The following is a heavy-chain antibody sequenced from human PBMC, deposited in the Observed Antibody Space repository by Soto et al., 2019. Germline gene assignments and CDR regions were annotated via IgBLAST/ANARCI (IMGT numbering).Heavy chain of an antibody. CDR3: ASAWFGDTDAFDI. CDR1: GGTFSSYA. CDR2: IIPIFGTA. J-gene: IGHJ3*02. Sequence: AVKVSCNASGGTFSSYAISWARQAPGQGLEWMGGIIPIFGTANYAQKFQGRVTITADESTSTAYMGLSSLRSEDTAVYYCASAWFGDTDAFDIWGQRTMVTVSS. D-gene: IGHD3-10*01. V-gene: IGHV1-69*13.